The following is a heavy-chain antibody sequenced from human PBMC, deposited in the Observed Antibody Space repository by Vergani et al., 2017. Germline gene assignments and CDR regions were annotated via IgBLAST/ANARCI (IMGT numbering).Heavy chain of an antibody. V-gene: IGHV1-8*01. J-gene: IGHJ5*02. CDR2: KNTSSGNT. D-gene: IGHD2-2*01. Sequence: QVQLVQSAAEVKKPGASVTVSCKASGYTFTSYDINWVRQATGQGLEWMGWKNTSSGNTGYAQKFQGRVTMNRNTSKSTAYMELSSLRSEDTAVYYCARGHTRYCSSTSCYPFLRYNWFDPWGQGTLVTVSS. CDR1: GYTFTSYD. CDR3: ARGHTRYCSSTSCYPFLRYNWFDP.